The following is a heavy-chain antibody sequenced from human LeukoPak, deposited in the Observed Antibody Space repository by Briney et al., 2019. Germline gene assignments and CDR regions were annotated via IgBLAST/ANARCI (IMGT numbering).Heavy chain of an antibody. CDR3: ARDLEGQLANWFDP. CDR2: IYTSGST. V-gene: IGHV4-4*07. CDR1: GGSISSYY. J-gene: IGHJ5*02. Sequence: SETLSLTCTVSGGSISSYYWSWIRQRAGKGQEWIGRIYTSGSTNYDPSLKSRVTMSVDTSKNQFSLKLSSVTAADTAVYYCARDLEGQLANWFDPWGQGTLVTVSS. D-gene: IGHD6-6*01.